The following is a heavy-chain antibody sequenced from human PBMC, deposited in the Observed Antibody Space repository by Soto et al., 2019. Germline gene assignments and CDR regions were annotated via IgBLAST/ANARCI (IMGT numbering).Heavy chain of an antibody. V-gene: IGHV3-7*04. CDR2: IKQDGSEK. Sequence: PGGSLRLSCAASGFTFNSYGMHWVRQAPGKGLEWVANIKQDGSEKYYVDSVKGRFTISRDNAKNSLYLQMNSLRAEDTAVYYCARDYSSSWYQIDYWGQGTLVTVSS. CDR1: GFTFNSYG. CDR3: ARDYSSSWYQIDY. J-gene: IGHJ4*02. D-gene: IGHD6-13*01.